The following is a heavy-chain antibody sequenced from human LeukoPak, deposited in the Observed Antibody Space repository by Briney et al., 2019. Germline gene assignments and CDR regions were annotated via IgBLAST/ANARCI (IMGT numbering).Heavy chain of an antibody. V-gene: IGHV4-4*07. CDR2: MYTNGST. CDR1: GGSISSYY. CDR3: ARGFDY. J-gene: IGHJ4*02. Sequence: PSETLSLTCTVSGGSISSYYWSWIRQPAGKGLEWIGRMYTNGSTNYNPSLKSRVTISVDTSKNQFSLKLSSVTAADTAVYFCARGFDYWGQGTLVTVSS.